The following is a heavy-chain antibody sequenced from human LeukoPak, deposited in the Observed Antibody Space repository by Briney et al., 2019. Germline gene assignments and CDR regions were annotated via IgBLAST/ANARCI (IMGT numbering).Heavy chain of an antibody. J-gene: IGHJ3*02. CDR1: GGSVSSGSYY. CDR3: ARGPPDRADI. Sequence: SETLSLTCTVSGGSVSSGSYYWSWLRQPPGRGLEWIGYIYNSGTTNYNTSLASRVTISLDTSKNQFSLRLSSVSAVDTAVYYCARGPPDRADIWGQGTMVTVSS. V-gene: IGHV4-61*01. CDR2: IYNSGTT. D-gene: IGHD3-16*02.